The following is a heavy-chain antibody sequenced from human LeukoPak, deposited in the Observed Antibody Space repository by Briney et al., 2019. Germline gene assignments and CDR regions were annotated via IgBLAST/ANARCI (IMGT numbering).Heavy chain of an antibody. J-gene: IGHJ4*02. D-gene: IGHD3-16*02. CDR2: ISAYNGNT. CDR1: GYTFSSYG. CDR3: AREEYVWGSYRDVDY. V-gene: IGHV1-18*01. Sequence: ASVRVSCKASGYTFSSYGITWVRQAPGQGLEWMGWISAYNGNTNYAQKIQDRVTMTTDTYTSTAYMGLRRLRADETAVYFCAREEYVWGSYRDVDYWGQGALVTVSS.